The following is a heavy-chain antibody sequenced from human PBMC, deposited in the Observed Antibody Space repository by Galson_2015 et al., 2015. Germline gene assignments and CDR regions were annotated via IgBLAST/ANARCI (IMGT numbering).Heavy chain of an antibody. CDR1: GGTFSSYA. CDR3: ARDCSGGSCYGRSFHRARGYFDY. J-gene: IGHJ4*02. V-gene: IGHV1-69*13. Sequence: SVKVSCKASGGTFSSYAISWVRQAPGQGLEWMGGIIPIFGTANYAQKFQGRVTITADESTSTAYKELSSLRSEDTAVYYCARDCSGGSCYGRSFHRARGYFDYWGQGTLVTVSS. CDR2: IIPIFGTA. D-gene: IGHD2-15*01.